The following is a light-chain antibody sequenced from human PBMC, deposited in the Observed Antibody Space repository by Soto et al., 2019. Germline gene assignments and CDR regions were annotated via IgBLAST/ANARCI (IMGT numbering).Light chain of an antibody. J-gene: IGKJ3*01. CDR3: QQYNSAPFT. CDR1: QSVSNC. CDR2: AAS. Sequence: DIQMTQSPSSLSSSVGDRVTISCRASQSVSNCLAWYQQKPGKVPKLLIYAASTLQSGVPSRFSGSGSGTDFTLTISRLQPEDVAIYYCQQYNSAPFTFGPGTKVDIK. V-gene: IGKV1-27*01.